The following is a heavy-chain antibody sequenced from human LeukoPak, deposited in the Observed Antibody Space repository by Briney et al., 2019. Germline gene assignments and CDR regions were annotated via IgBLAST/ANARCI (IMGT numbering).Heavy chain of an antibody. D-gene: IGHD3-22*01. CDR3: ARGGSGYYDASCFDY. Sequence: SETLSLTCTVSSGSISSSSYYWGWIRQPPGKGLEWIGSIYYSGSTYYNPSLKSRVTISLDTSKNQFSLKLTSVTAADTAVYYCARGGSGYYDASCFDYWGQGTLVTVSS. CDR1: SGSISSSSYY. V-gene: IGHV4-39*07. CDR2: IYYSGST. J-gene: IGHJ4*02.